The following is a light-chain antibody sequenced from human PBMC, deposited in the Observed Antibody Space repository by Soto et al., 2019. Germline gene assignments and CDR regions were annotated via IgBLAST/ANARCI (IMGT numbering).Light chain of an antibody. V-gene: IGKV3-15*01. Sequence: EIVLTQSPGTLPLSPGERATLSCRASQSVTSSYLAWYQQKPGQAPRLLIYGASSRATDIPARFSGSGSGTEFTLTISSLQSEDFAVYYCQQYNNWPQTFGQGTKVDIK. J-gene: IGKJ1*01. CDR3: QQYNNWPQT. CDR1: QSVTSSY. CDR2: GAS.